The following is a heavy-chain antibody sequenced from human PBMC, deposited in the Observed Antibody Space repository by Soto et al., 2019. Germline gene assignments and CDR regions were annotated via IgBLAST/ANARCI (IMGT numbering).Heavy chain of an antibody. Sequence: GGSLRLCCAASGFTITSSAMSWVRQAPGKGLEWVSTTGISGRTTYYADSVKGRFTVSRDDSKNTLDLQMSSLRAEDTAVYYCATVHNTSRSFDYWGQGTPVTVSS. CDR3: ATVHNTSRSFDY. V-gene: IGHV3-23*01. CDR2: TGISGRTT. D-gene: IGHD1-20*01. J-gene: IGHJ4*02. CDR1: GFTITSSA.